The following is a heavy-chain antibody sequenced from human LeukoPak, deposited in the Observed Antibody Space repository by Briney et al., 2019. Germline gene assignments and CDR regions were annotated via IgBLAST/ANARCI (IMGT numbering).Heavy chain of an antibody. J-gene: IGHJ4*02. CDR2: IRYDGSNK. Sequence: GGSLRLSCAASGFTFSSYGMHWVRQAPGKGLELVAFIRYDGSNKYYADSVKGRFTISRDNSKNTLYLQMNSLRAEDTAVYYCAKDPLYYDFWSGYSSHFDYWGQGTLVTVSS. V-gene: IGHV3-30*02. CDR1: GFTFSSYG. D-gene: IGHD3-3*01. CDR3: AKDPLYYDFWSGYSSHFDY.